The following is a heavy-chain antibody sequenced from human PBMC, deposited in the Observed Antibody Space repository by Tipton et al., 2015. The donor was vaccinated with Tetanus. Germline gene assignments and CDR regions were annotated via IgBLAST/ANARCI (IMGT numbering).Heavy chain of an antibody. V-gene: IGHV6-1*01. CDR2: TYYRSEWYY. Sequence: GLVKPSQTLSLTCAMSGDSVSSNSVAWNWIRQSPSRGLEWLGRTYYRSEWYYEYAASVRSRITVNPDTSNNQFSLRLTSVTAEDSAVYFCARGQHSTFTSWGQGTLVTVSS. D-gene: IGHD2-2*01. CDR1: GDSVSSNSVA. CDR3: ARGQHSTFTS. J-gene: IGHJ5*02.